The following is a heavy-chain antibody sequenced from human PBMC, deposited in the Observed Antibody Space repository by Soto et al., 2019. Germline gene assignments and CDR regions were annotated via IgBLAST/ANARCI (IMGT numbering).Heavy chain of an antibody. J-gene: IGHJ5*02. CDR2: LYYSSRT. CDR3: ARHEFYGSETYYNRASGFDP. Sequence: PSETLPLTCTVSGGSISSRGYYWSWIRQHPGKGLEWIGYLYYSSRTYYHPSLKSRVTISVDTSKNQFSLRLTSVTAADTAVYYCARHEFYGSETYYNRASGFDPWGQGTRVTVSS. CDR1: GGSISSRGYY. D-gene: IGHD3-10*01. V-gene: IGHV4-31*03.